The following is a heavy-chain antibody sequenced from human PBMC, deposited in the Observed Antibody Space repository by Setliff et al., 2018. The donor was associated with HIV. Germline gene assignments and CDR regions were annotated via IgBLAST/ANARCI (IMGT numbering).Heavy chain of an antibody. J-gene: IGHJ4*02. D-gene: IGHD3-22*01. CDR1: GGSISSYY. V-gene: IGHV4-4*07. CDR3: ARGLSFYDPGGFDY. CDR2: IHSTGST. Sequence: PSETLSLTCTVSGGSISSYYWSWIRQPAGKGLEWIGRIHSTGSTHYNPSLKSRVTMSVDTSKNQFSLKLSSVTAADTAVYYCARGLSFYDPGGFDYWGQGTLVTVSS.